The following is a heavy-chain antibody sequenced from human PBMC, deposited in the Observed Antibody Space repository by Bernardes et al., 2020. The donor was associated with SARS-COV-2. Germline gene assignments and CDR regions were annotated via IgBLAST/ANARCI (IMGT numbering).Heavy chain of an antibody. D-gene: IGHD3-16*01. CDR2: SGGDGGT. CDR3: AKDLFWWSAADF. CDR1: GFAFSSNG. Sequence: GGSLRLSCAASGFAFSSNGMSWVRQAPGKGLEWVSSSGGDGGTHYADSVRGRFTNSRDTSKNTLYLQMNSLRVEDTAVYYCAKDLFWWSAADFWGQGTVVTVSS. J-gene: IGHJ4*02. V-gene: IGHV3-23*01.